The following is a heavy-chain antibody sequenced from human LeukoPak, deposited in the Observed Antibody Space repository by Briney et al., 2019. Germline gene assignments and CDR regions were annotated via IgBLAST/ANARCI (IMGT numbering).Heavy chain of an antibody. V-gene: IGHV4-34*01. CDR1: GGSFSGYY. D-gene: IGHD2-15*01. Sequence: SETLSLTCAVYGGSFSGYYWSWFRQPPGKGLEWIGEINHSGSTNYNPSLKSRVTISVDTSKNQFSLKLSSVTAADTAVYYCARGRWVVVVVAAFTFDIWGQGTMVTVSS. CDR3: ARGRWVVVVVAAFTFDI. J-gene: IGHJ3*02. CDR2: INHSGST.